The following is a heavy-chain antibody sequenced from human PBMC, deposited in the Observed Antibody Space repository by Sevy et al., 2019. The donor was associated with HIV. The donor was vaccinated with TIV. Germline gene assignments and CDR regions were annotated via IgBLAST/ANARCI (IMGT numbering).Heavy chain of an antibody. CDR2: ISDDGNNK. CDR3: ASHYYDTTGYYYPLDY. CDR1: GFTFSTYA. Sequence: GGSLRLSCTASGFTFSTYAMYWVRQAPGKGLEWVAVISDDGNNKDYADSVKSRFTVSRDNSKNTLYLQMYSLRAEDTAVYYCASHYYDTTGYYYPLDYWGQGTLVTVSS. V-gene: IGHV3-30*04. J-gene: IGHJ4*02. D-gene: IGHD3-22*01.